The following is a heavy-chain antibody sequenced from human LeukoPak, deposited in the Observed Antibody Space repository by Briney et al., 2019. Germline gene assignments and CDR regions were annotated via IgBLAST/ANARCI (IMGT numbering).Heavy chain of an antibody. V-gene: IGHV3-23*01. CDR2: ISGSGGST. Sequence: PGGSLRLSCAASGFTFSSYAMSWVRQAPGKGLEWVSAISGSGGSTYYADSVKGRFTISRDNSKNTLYLQMNSLRAEDTAVYYCAKEQSPPIVLMVYAIDDAFDIWGQGTMVTVSS. D-gene: IGHD2-8*01. J-gene: IGHJ3*02. CDR1: GFTFSSYA. CDR3: AKEQSPPIVLMVYAIDDAFDI.